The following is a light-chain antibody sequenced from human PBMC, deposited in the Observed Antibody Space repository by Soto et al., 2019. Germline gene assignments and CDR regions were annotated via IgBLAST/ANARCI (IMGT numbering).Light chain of an antibody. Sequence: EIVLTQSPGTLSLSPRERATLSCRASQSVANAYLAWYQHKVGQSPRLLIYGASNRAPGIPDRFSGSGSGTDLSRTISRLEPEDFAVYYCQQYAASPRTFGQGTQVEVK. V-gene: IGKV3-20*01. J-gene: IGKJ1*01. CDR3: QQYAASPRT. CDR1: QSVANAY. CDR2: GAS.